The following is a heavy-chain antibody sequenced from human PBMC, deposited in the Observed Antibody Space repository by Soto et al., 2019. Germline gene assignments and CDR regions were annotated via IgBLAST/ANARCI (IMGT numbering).Heavy chain of an antibody. V-gene: IGHV4-39*01. CDR1: GDSINSKIYS. CDR3: ARQRTSVVTQAYFDV. D-gene: IGHD2-21*02. Sequence: SETLALTCTVTGDSINSKIYSWGWIHQPPGKGLEWIGSIYYSGRTYNNPSLRSRVSMSIDTSKDQFSLKLKSVTAADTALYFCARQRTSVVTQAYFDVWGPGSLVTVS. CDR2: IYYSGRT. J-gene: IGHJ4*02.